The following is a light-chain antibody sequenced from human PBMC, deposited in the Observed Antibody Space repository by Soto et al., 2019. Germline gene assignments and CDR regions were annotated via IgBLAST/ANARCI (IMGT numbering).Light chain of an antibody. J-gene: IGKJ1*01. CDR2: LGS. CDR3: MQALQTPRT. V-gene: IGKV2-28*01. CDR1: QSLLHSNGYNY. Sequence: DIVMTQSPLSLPVTPGEPASISCRSSQSLLHSNGYNYLDWYLQKPGQSPQLLIYLGSNRASGVPDRFSGSGSGTDFTLKSSRVEAEDVGVDYCMQALQTPRTFEQVTKVDIK.